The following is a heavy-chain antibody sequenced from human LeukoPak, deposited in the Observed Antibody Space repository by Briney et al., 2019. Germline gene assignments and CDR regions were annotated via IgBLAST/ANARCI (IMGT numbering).Heavy chain of an antibody. D-gene: IGHD3-9*01. Sequence: GGSLRLSCGASGFTFSTYWMHWVRQAPGKELVWVSRISPDGSATGYADSVRGRFTISRDNAKNTLYLQMNSLRAEDTAVYYCTRDFDAATGYWGQGTLVTVSS. CDR2: ISPDGSAT. CDR1: GFTFSTYW. J-gene: IGHJ4*02. CDR3: TRDFDAATGY. V-gene: IGHV3-74*01.